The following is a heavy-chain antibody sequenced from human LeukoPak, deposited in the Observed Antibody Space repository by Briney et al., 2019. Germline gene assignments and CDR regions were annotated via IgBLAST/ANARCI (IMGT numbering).Heavy chain of an antibody. J-gene: IGHJ4*02. Sequence: PGGSLRPSCAASGFTFSSYAMSWVRQAPGKGLEWVSAISGSGGSTYYADSVKGRFTISRDNSKNTLYLQMNSLRAEDTAVYYCAKDASPIFGVVTAFDYWGQGTLVTVSS. CDR1: GFTFSSYA. D-gene: IGHD3-3*01. CDR3: AKDASPIFGVVTAFDY. V-gene: IGHV3-23*01. CDR2: ISGSGGST.